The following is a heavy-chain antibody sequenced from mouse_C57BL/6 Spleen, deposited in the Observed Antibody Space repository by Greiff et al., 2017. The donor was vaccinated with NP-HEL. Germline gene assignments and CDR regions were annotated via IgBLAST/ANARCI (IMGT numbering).Heavy chain of an antibody. CDR3: ARSRGYFDY. V-gene: IGHV1-22*01. CDR1: GYTFTDYN. Sequence: VQLQQSGPELVKPGASVKMSCKASGYTFTDYNMHWVKQSHGKSLEWIGYINPNNGGTSYNQKFKGKAKLTVNKSSSTAYMELRSRTSEDSAVYYCARSRGYFDYWGQGTTLTVSS. J-gene: IGHJ2*01. CDR2: INPNNGGT.